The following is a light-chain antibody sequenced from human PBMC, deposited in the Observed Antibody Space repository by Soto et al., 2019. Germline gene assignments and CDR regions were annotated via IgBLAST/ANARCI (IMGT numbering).Light chain of an antibody. CDR2: DAS. Sequence: EIVLTQSPGTLSLSPGERATLSCRASQSISNYLAWYQHKPGQAPRLLISDASKRASGVPARFSGSGSGTDFTLTISSLEPVDFAVYYCQQRSQWPPLTFGGGTTVEIK. CDR3: QQRSQWPPLT. CDR1: QSISNY. J-gene: IGKJ4*01. V-gene: IGKV3-11*01.